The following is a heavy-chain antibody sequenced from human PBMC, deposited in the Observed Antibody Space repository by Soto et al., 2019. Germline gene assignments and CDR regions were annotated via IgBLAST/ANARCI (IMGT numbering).Heavy chain of an antibody. J-gene: IGHJ3*02. D-gene: IGHD1-1*01. CDR1: GGSVNSGNYY. CDR3: ARVERGTATTVVDAFDI. CDR2: MSHSGGT. Sequence: QVQLQQWGAGLLKPSETLSLTCAVFGGSVNSGNYYWSWIRQPQGKGLEWIGEMSHSGGTHFNPSLKRRVTISVDTSKNQVSLQMSSVTAADTALYYCARVERGTATTVVDAFDIWGPGTMVTVSS. V-gene: IGHV4-34*01.